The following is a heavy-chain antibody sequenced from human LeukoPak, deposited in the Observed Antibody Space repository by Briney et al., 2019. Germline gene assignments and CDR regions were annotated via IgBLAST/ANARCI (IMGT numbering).Heavy chain of an antibody. CDR2: INHSGST. Sequence: KSSETLSLTCAVYGGSFSGYYWSWIRQPPGKGLEWIGEINHSGSTNYNPSLKSRVTMSVDTSKNQFSLKLSSVTAAGTAVYYCARSNYVWGSYRPRQSDAFDIWGQGTMVTVSS. D-gene: IGHD3-16*02. CDR3: ARSNYVWGSYRPRQSDAFDI. V-gene: IGHV4-34*01. J-gene: IGHJ3*02. CDR1: GGSFSGYY.